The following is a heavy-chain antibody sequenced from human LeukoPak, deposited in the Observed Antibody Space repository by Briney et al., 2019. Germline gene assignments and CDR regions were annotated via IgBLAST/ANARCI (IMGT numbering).Heavy chain of an antibody. V-gene: IGHV1-3*04. D-gene: IGHD5-18*01. Sequence: ASVKVSCKASGYIFTSYPIHWVRQAPGQRLEWMGWNNTGNGNTKYSQRFEGRVTVTTDTSAAAAYMELSSLRSEDTAVYYCARDRAMADYWGQGTLVTVSS. CDR3: ARDRAMADY. CDR1: GYIFTSYP. J-gene: IGHJ4*02. CDR2: NNTGNGNT.